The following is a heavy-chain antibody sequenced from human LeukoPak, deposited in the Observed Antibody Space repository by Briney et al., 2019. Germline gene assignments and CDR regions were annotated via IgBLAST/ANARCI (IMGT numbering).Heavy chain of an antibody. CDR1: GGSFSGYY. V-gene: IGHV4-34*01. CDR2: INHSGST. J-gene: IGHJ4*02. CDR3: ARTCSMIVVDHPDDYFDY. D-gene: IGHD3-22*01. Sequence: PSETLSLTCAVYGGSFSGYYWSWIRQPPGKGLEWIGEINHSGSTNYNPSLKSRVTISVDTSKNQFSLKLSSVTAADTAVYYCARTCSMIVVDHPDDYFDYWGQGTLVTVSS.